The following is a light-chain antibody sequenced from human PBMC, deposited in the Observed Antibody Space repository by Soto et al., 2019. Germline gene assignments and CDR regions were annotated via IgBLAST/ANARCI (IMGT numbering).Light chain of an antibody. CDR3: QQYGSSPYT. V-gene: IGKV3-20*01. CDR2: GAS. J-gene: IGKJ2*01. CDR1: QSISTNS. Sequence: EIVLTQSPGTLSLSPGERATLSCRASQSISTNSLAWYQQKPGQAPRLLIYGASIRATGIPDRVSGSGSGADFTLSISRLEPEDFAMYYCQQYGSSPYTFGQGTKLAIK.